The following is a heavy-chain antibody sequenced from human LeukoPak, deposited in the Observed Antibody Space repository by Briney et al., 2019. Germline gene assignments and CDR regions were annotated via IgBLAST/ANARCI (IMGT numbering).Heavy chain of an antibody. CDR3: ARDLFCGGDCYSGY. V-gene: IGHV3-30*04. Sequence: PGGSLRLSCAASGLTFSSYAMHWVRQAPGKGLQWVAVISYDGSNKYYADSVKGRFTISRDNSKNTLYLQMNSLRAEDTAVYYCARDLFCGGDCYSGYWGQGTLVTVSS. D-gene: IGHD2-21*02. CDR1: GLTFSSYA. CDR2: ISYDGSNK. J-gene: IGHJ4*02.